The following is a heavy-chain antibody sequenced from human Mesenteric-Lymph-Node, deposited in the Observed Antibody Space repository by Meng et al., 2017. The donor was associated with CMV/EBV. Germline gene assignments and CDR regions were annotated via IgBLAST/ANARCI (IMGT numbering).Heavy chain of an antibody. D-gene: IGHD3-22*01. J-gene: IGHJ4*02. CDR3: ARGLGHDSSGYYYFDY. CDR1: GYTFTSYD. Sequence: ASVKVSCKASGYTFTSYDINWVRQATGQGLEWMGWMNPNSGNTGYAQKFQGRVTITRNTSISTAYMELSSLRSEDTAVYYCARGLGHDSSGYYYFDYWGQGTLVTVSS. V-gene: IGHV1-8*03. CDR2: MNPNSGNT.